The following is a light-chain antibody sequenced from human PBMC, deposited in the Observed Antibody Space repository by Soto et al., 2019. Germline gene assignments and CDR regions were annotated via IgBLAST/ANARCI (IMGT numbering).Light chain of an antibody. J-gene: IGKJ2*01. CDR3: QQYGSSGYT. Sequence: EIVLTQSPGTLSLSPGERATLSCRASQSVSSSYLAWYQQKPGQAPRLLIYGASSRATGIPDRFSGSGSGTDFTLTISRLXXEXXXXXYCQQYGSSGYTFGQGTKLXIK. V-gene: IGKV3-20*01. CDR1: QSVSSSY. CDR2: GAS.